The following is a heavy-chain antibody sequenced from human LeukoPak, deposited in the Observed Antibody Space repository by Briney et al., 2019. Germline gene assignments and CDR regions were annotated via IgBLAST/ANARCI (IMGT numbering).Heavy chain of an antibody. D-gene: IGHD1-14*01. V-gene: IGHV3-11*01. J-gene: IGHJ6*02. CDR3: ARRPHGMDV. CDR2: ISGSETNI. CDR1: GFTFRDYF. Sequence: AGGSLRLSCAASGFTFRDYFMSWIRQAPGKGLEWVSHISGSETNIYYADSVKGRFTISRDNARNSLYLHMNGLRAEDTAVYYCARRPHGMDVWGQGTTVTVSS.